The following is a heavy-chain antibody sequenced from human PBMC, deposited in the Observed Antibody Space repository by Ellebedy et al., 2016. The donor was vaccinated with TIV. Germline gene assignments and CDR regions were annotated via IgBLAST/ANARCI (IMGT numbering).Heavy chain of an antibody. CDR1: GFTFSSYA. CDR3: ARGAVAMDV. J-gene: IGHJ6*02. Sequence: GESLKISXAASGFTFSSYAMHWVRQAPGKGLEWVAVISYDGSNKYYADSVKSRFTISRDNSKNTLYLQMNSLRAEDTAVYYCARGAVAMDVWGQGTTVTVSS. CDR2: ISYDGSNK. V-gene: IGHV3-30*04. D-gene: IGHD6-19*01.